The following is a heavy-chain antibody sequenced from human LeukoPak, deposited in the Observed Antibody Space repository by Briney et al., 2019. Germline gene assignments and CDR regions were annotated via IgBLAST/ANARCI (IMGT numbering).Heavy chain of an antibody. D-gene: IGHD2-15*01. V-gene: IGHV4-30-4*01. Sequence: SETLSLTCTVSGGSISSGDYYWSWIRQPPGKGLEWIGYIYYSGSTYYNPPLKSRVTISVDTSKNQFSLKLSSVTAADTAVYYCARAPSDIVVVVGYYFDYWGQGTLVTVSS. CDR3: ARAPSDIVVVVGYYFDY. J-gene: IGHJ4*02. CDR2: IYYSGST. CDR1: GGSISSGDYY.